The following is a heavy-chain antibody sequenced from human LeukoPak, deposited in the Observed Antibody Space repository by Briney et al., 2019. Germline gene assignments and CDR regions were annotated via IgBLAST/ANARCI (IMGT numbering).Heavy chain of an antibody. V-gene: IGHV3-9*01. CDR1: GFTFVNYS. CDR2: ISWNSGSI. J-gene: IGHJ4*02. Sequence: GGSLRLSCAASGFTFVNYSMNWVRQAPGKGLEWVSGISWNSGSISYDDSVKDRFTISRDNAKTSLYLQMNSLRAEDTALYYCAKDIYCSSTSCYGDWGQGTLVTVSS. D-gene: IGHD2-2*01. CDR3: AKDIYCSSTSCYGD.